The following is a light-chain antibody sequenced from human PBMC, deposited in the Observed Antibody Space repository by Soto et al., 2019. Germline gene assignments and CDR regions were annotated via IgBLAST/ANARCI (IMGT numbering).Light chain of an antibody. Sequence: ETVLPQSPRSLSASPGEGATLYCRASQTVTSSYLAWYQQTPGQAPRLLIYGTSNRATGIPDRFSGSGSGTDFTLTISRLEPEDFAVYYCQQCGSSSTVGQGTRLEIK. CDR1: QTVTSSY. J-gene: IGKJ5*01. CDR2: GTS. CDR3: QQCGSSST. V-gene: IGKV3-20*01.